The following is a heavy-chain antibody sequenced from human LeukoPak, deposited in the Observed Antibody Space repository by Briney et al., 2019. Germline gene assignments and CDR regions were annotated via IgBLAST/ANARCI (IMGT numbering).Heavy chain of an antibody. CDR1: GGSISSSSYY. Sequence: PSETLSLTCTVSGGSISSSSYYWGWIRQPPGKGLEWIGSIYYSGSTYYNPSLESRVTISVDTSKNQFSLKLSSVTAADTAVYYCARLAEQLRPRNWFDPWGQGTLVTVSS. CDR3: ARLAEQLRPRNWFDP. CDR2: IYYSGST. D-gene: IGHD6-13*01. J-gene: IGHJ5*02. V-gene: IGHV4-39*01.